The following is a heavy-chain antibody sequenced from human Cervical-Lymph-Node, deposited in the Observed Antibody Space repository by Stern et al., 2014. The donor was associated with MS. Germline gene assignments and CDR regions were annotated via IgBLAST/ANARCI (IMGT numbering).Heavy chain of an antibody. J-gene: IGHJ4*02. Sequence: QITLKESGPTLVKPTQTLTLTCTFSGFSLSTSGVGVGWIRQPPGKALEWLALIYLDDDKRHSPSLESRLTITKDTSKNQVVLTMTNMDPVDTATYYCAVRLTLHSSSWYSMHYFDYWGQGTLVTVSS. CDR3: AVRLTLHSSSWYSMHYFDY. CDR1: GFSLSTSGVG. V-gene: IGHV2-5*02. D-gene: IGHD6-13*01. CDR2: IYLDDDK.